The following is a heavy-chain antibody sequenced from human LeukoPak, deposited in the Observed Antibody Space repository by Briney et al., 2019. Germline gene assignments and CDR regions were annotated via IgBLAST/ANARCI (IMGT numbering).Heavy chain of an antibody. D-gene: IGHD2-15*01. J-gene: IGHJ5*02. CDR1: GGSISSYY. Sequence: SETLSLTCTVSGGSISSYYWSWIRQPPGKGLEWIGYIYYSGSTNYNPSLKSRVTISVDTSKNQFSLKLSSVTAADTAVYYCARFSAVVGWFDPWGQGTLVTVSS. V-gene: IGHV4-59*12. CDR2: IYYSGST. CDR3: ARFSAVVGWFDP.